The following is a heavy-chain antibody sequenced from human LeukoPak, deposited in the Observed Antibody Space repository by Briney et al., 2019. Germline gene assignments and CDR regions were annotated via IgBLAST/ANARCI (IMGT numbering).Heavy chain of an antibody. V-gene: IGHV4-39*07. CDR2: IYYSGST. Sequence: PSETLSLTCTVSGGSISSSSYYWGWIRQPPGKGLGWIGSIYYSGSTYYNPSLKSRVTISVDTSKNQFSLKLSSVTAADTAVYYCAKTAPYSGYDYGPFDYWGQGTLVTVSS. D-gene: IGHD5-12*01. J-gene: IGHJ4*02. CDR1: GGSISSSSYY. CDR3: AKTAPYSGYDYGPFDY.